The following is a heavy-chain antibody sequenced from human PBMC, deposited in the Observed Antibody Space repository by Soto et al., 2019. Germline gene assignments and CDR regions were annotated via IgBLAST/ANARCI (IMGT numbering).Heavy chain of an antibody. D-gene: IGHD4-17*01. CDR1: GGSISSYY. J-gene: IGHJ5*02. Sequence: SETLSLTCTVSGGSISSYYWSWIRQPPGKGLEWIGYIYYSGSTNYNPSLKSRVTISVDTSKNQFSLKLSSVTAADTAVYYCARDYRDYGDYWFDPWGQGTLVTVSS. CDR3: ARDYRDYGDYWFDP. CDR2: IYYSGST. V-gene: IGHV4-59*01.